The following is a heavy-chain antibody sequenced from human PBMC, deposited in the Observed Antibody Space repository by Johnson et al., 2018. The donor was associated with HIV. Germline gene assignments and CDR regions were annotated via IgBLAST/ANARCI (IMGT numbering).Heavy chain of an antibody. J-gene: IGHJ3*01. CDR3: ARGGLGYQNLHDAFDL. CDR1: RFNFDDYG. Sequence: VQLVESEGSVVRPGGSLRLSCAASRFNFDDYGMNWVRQSPGKGLEWVSGNNWNGGSTGYADSVKGRFTISRDNGKNSLYLQMNSLRAEDTALYYCARGGLGYQNLHDAFDLWGQGTMVTVSS. V-gene: IGHV3-20*04. CDR2: NNWNGGST. D-gene: IGHD1-14*01.